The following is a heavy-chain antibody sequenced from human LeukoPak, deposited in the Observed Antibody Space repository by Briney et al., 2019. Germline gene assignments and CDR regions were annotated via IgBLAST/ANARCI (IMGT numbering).Heavy chain of an antibody. J-gene: IGHJ4*02. Sequence: ASVKVSCKASGYTFTSYDINWVRQATGQGLEWMGWMNPNSGNTGYAQKFQGRVTMTRNTSISTAYMELSSLRSEDTAVYYCALAEVRYTFGEWDYFDYWGQGTLVTVSS. CDR2: MNPNSGNT. CDR3: ALAEVRYTFGEWDYFDY. CDR1: GYTFTSYD. V-gene: IGHV1-8*01. D-gene: IGHD3-10*01.